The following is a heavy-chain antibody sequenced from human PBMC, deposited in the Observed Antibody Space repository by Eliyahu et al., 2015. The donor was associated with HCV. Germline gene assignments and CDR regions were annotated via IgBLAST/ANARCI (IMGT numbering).Heavy chain of an antibody. CDR1: GFSLSTSGVG. D-gene: IGHD6-13*01. CDR3: AHKSIAAAGTDY. V-gene: IGHV2-5*02. CDR2: IYWDDDK. Sequence: QITLKESCPTLVKPTQTLTLTCTFSGFSLSTSGVGVGWIRQPPGKALEWLALIYWDDDKRYSPSLKSRLTITKDTSKNQVVLTMTNMDPVDTATYYCAHKSIAAAGTDYWGQGTLVTVSS. J-gene: IGHJ4*02.